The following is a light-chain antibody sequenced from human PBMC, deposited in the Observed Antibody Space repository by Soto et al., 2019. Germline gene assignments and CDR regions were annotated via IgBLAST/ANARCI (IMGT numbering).Light chain of an antibody. CDR2: GAS. V-gene: IGKV1-39*01. Sequence: DIQMTQSPSSLSASVGDRVTITCRASQSISSYLNWYQQKPGKAPKLLIYGASSLQSGVPSRFSGSGSGADFTLTISSLQPEDFATYFCQQSYNTPLVTFGGGTKVEIK. CDR3: QQSYNTPLVT. J-gene: IGKJ4*01. CDR1: QSISSY.